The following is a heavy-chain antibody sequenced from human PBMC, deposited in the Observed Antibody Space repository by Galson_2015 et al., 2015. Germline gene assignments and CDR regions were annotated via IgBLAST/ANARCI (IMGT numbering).Heavy chain of an antibody. Sequence: RLSCAASGFIFSSHTMSWVRQAPGKGLEWVSSITGSGGNTYYADSVKGRFTISRGNSKNTLFLQMNSLRAEDAAEYYCAQARISTNGLFDSWGQRTPVTVSS. CDR2: ITGSGGNT. CDR1: GFIFSSHT. CDR3: AQARISTNGLFDS. J-gene: IGHJ5*01. D-gene: IGHD5-24*01. V-gene: IGHV3-23*01.